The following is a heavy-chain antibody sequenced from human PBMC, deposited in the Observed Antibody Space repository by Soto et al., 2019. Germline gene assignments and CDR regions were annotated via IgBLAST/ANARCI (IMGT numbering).Heavy chain of an antibody. CDR1: GFTFSSYA. V-gene: IGHV3-64D*06. CDR2: ISGNGGST. J-gene: IGHJ4*02. CDR3: VRSDYGFDY. Sequence: PGGSLRLSCSASGFTFSSYAMHWVRQAPGKGLEYVSTISGNGGSTYYADSVKGRFIISRDNSRTTLYLQMSSLRAEDTAAYYCVRSDYGFDYWGQGTPVTVSS. D-gene: IGHD4-17*01.